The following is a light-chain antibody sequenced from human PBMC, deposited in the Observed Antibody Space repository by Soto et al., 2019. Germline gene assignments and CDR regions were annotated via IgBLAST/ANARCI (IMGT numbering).Light chain of an antibody. V-gene: IGKV3-15*01. CDR1: QSVGRN. CDR2: GAS. Sequence: EIVMTQSPATLSVSPGERATLSCRASQSVGRNLAWYQQKPGQAPRLLIYGASTRATGIPARFSGSGSGTEFTITISSLQSEDFEIYSCQKYNHWPPLTFGGGTNVEIK. CDR3: QKYNHWPPLT. J-gene: IGKJ4*01.